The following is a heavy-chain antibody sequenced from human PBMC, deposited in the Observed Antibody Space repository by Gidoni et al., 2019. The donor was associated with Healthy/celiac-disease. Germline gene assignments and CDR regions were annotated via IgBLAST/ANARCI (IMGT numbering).Heavy chain of an antibody. CDR2: ISWDADK. J-gene: IGHJ1*01. CDR3: AHRPACTGGVCYTFAEYFQH. CDR1: GFSPRTSGVG. Sequence: QITLTESGPTLAHPTQPLTLTCSSSGFSPRTSGVGVVCIRQPPGKALEWLALISWDADKRYSPSLQSRLTISKDAAKNQVVLTMTNMDPVDTATYYLAHRPACTGGVCYTFAEYFQHWGQGTLVTVSS. D-gene: IGHD2-8*02. V-gene: IGHV2-5*02.